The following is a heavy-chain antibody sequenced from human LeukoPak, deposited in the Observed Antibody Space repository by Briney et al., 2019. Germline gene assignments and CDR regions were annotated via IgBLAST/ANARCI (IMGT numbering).Heavy chain of an antibody. J-gene: IGHJ5*02. CDR3: AKGFYDSGP. CDR1: GLTFSSYG. V-gene: IGHV3-23*01. Sequence: PGGSLRLSCAASGLTFSSYGMSWVRQAPGKGLEWVSAIGGRDGSTYYADSVKGRFTISRDNSKSTLYVQMNSLRAEDTAVYYCAKGFYDSGPWGQGTLVTVSS. CDR2: IGGRDGST. D-gene: IGHD3-22*01.